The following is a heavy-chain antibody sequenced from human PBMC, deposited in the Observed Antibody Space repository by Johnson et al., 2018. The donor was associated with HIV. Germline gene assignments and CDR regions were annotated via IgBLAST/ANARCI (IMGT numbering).Heavy chain of an antibody. CDR2: INNDGRST. CDR3: ARERIGYSSSGDAFDI. D-gene: IGHD6-13*01. CDR1: GFIFDDYT. J-gene: IGHJ3*02. V-gene: IGHV3-74*01. Sequence: VQLVESGGGLVQPGRSLRLSCTASGFIFDDYTMHWVRQAPGKGLEWVSRINNDGRSTTYADSVKGRFTISRDNAKNTLYLQMNSLRAEDTAVYYCARERIGYSSSGDAFDIWGQGTMVTVSS.